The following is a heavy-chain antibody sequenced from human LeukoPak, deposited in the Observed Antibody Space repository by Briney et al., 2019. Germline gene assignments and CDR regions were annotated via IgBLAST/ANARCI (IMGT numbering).Heavy chain of an antibody. CDR1: GGSISSGGYY. J-gene: IGHJ4*02. D-gene: IGHD4-17*01. V-gene: IGHV4-31*03. CDR2: IYYSGST. Sequence: PSQTLSLTCTVSGGSISSGGYYWSWIRQHPGKGLEWIGYIYYSGSTYYNPSLKSRVTISVDTSKNQFSLKLSSVTAADAAVYYCASSYGDYIPYYFDYWGQGTLVTVSS. CDR3: ASSYGDYIPYYFDY.